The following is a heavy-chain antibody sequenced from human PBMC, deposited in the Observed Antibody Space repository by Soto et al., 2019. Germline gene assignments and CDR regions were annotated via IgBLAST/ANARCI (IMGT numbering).Heavy chain of an antibody. CDR2: IYYSGST. J-gene: IGHJ6*02. CDR1: GGSISSGDYY. V-gene: IGHV4-30-4*01. CDR3: ARESCISTSCYYGMDV. Sequence: SETLSLTCTVSGGSISSGDYYWSWIRQPPGKGLEWIGYIYYSGSTYYNPSLKSRVTISVDTSKNQFSLKLSSVTAADTAVYYCARESCISTSCYYGMDVWGQGTTVTVS. D-gene: IGHD2-2*01.